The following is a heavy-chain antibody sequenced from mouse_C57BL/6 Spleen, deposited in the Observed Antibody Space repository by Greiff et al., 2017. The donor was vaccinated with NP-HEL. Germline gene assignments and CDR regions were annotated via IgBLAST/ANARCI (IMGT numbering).Heavy chain of an antibody. CDR3: ARDPSGTGYFDV. V-gene: IGHV5-4*01. J-gene: IGHJ1*03. CDR1: GFTFSSYA. CDR2: ISDGGSYT. D-gene: IGHD4-1*01. Sequence: EVQLVESGGGLVKPGGSLKLSCAASGFTFSSYAMSWVRQTPEKRLEWVATISDGGSYTYYPDNVKGRFTISRDNAKNNLYLQMSHLKSEDTAMYYCARDPSGTGYFDVWGTGTTVTVSS.